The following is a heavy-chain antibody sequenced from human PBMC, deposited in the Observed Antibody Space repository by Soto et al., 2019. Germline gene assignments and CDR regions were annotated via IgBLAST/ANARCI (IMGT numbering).Heavy chain of an antibody. J-gene: IGHJ6*02. CDR1: GVSISSSNW. CDR2: IYHSGST. Sequence: PSETLSLTCAVSGVSISSSNWWSLVRHPPGKGLEWIGEIYHSGSTNYNPSLKSRVTISVDKSKNQFSLKLSSVTAADTAVYYCALVSGSYYYAMDDLGPGTRVTVPS. V-gene: IGHV4-4*02. D-gene: IGHD1-26*01. CDR3: ALVSGSYYYAMDD.